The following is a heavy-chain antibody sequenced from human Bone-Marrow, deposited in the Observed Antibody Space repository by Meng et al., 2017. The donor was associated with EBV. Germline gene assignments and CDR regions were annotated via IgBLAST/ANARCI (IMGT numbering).Heavy chain of an antibody. J-gene: IGHJ5*02. D-gene: IGHD6-25*01. CDR3: ATQRRDTDWFDP. CDR1: GGSFSGYY. Sequence: VQPQQWGAGLLKPSETLSLTCAVYGGSFSGYYWTWIRQPPGKGLEWIGEINHSGSTNYNPSLKGRVTISVDTSKNQFSLKLSSVTAADTAVYYCATQRRDTDWFDPWGQGTLVTVSS. V-gene: IGHV4-34*01. CDR2: INHSGST.